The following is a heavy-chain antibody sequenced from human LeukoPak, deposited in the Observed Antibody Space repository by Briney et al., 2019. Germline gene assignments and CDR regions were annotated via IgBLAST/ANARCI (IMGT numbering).Heavy chain of an antibody. CDR2: ISAYNGNT. CDR3: ARDGSNSWFSSSSPPEY. J-gene: IGHJ4*02. V-gene: IGHV1-18*01. D-gene: IGHD6-6*01. Sequence: ASVKVSCKAAGYTFNTYGITWVRQAPGQGLEWMGWISAYNGNTNYAQKLQGRVTMTTDTSTSTAYMELRSLRSDDTAVYYCARDGSNSWFSSSSPPEYWGQGTLVTVSS. CDR1: GYTFNTYG.